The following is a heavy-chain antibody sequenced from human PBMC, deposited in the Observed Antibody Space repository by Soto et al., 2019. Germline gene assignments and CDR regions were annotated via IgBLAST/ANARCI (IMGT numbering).Heavy chain of an antibody. V-gene: IGHV1-2*04. CDR3: ARERGRETDVVVVAATQPGYYYYYMDV. Sequence: ASVKVSCKASGYTFTGYYMHWVRQAPGQGLEWMGWINPNSGGTNYAQKFQGWVTMTRDTSISTAYMELSRLRSDDTAVYYCARERGRETDVVVVAATQPGYYYYYMDVWGKGTTVTVSS. CDR2: INPNSGGT. D-gene: IGHD2-15*01. CDR1: GYTFTGYY. J-gene: IGHJ6*03.